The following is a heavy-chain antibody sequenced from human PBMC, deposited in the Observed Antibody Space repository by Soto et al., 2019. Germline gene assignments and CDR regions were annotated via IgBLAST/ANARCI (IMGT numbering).Heavy chain of an antibody. V-gene: IGHV4-30-4*01. CDR1: GGSISSDDYY. Sequence: PSETLSLTCTVSGGSISSDDYYWSWIRQAPGRGLEWIGYIHFSGSIYYNPSLKSRATMSIDTAGNQFSLKVSSVTVADTAVYYCARDLDGLHDDTSGPFPRPGWGQGTLVTAPQ. D-gene: IGHD3-22*01. J-gene: IGHJ1*01. CDR2: IHFSGSI. CDR3: ARDLDGLHDDTSGPFPRPG.